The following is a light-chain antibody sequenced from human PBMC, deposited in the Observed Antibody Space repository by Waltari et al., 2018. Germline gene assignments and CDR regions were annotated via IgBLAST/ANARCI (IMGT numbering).Light chain of an antibody. J-gene: IGKJ4*01. CDR1: QSISTY. CDR3: QQRSDWPLA. Sequence: EIVLTQSPATLSLSLGERANLSCRASQSISTYLAWYQQRPGQAPRLLIYDASNRASGIPARFSGSGSGTDFTLTISSLEPEDFAVYYCQQRSDWPLAFGGGTKVEI. CDR2: DAS. V-gene: IGKV3-11*01.